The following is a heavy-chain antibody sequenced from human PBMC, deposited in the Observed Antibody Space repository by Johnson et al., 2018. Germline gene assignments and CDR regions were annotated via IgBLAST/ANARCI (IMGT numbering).Heavy chain of an antibody. CDR1: GFTFSTYD. V-gene: IGHV3-30*03. CDR3: ASSVGSYGLPIDAFDI. CDR2: ISYDGSNK. D-gene: IGHD5-18*01. Sequence: QVQLVESGGGVVQHGRSLRLSCAASGFTFSTYDMHWVRQAPGKGLEWVAVISYDGSNKYDADSVKGRFTISRDDSKNTRYLQMNSLRAEDTAVYYCASSVGSYGLPIDAFDIWGQGTMVTVSS. J-gene: IGHJ3*02.